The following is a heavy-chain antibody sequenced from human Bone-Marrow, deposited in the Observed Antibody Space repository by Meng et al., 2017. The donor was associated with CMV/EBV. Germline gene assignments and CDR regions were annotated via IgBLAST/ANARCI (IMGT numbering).Heavy chain of an antibody. CDR2: INPSGGSI. V-gene: IGHV1-46*01. CDR3: ARDGVCEEWELLCWYYYYGMDV. CDR1: GYTFTSYY. D-gene: IGHD1-26*01. Sequence: ASVKVSCKASGYTFTSYYMHWVRQAPGQGLEWMGIINPSGGSISYAQKFQGRVTMTRDTSTSTVYMELSSLRSEDTAVYYCARDGVCEEWELLCWYYYYGMDVWGQGTTVTVSS. J-gene: IGHJ6*02.